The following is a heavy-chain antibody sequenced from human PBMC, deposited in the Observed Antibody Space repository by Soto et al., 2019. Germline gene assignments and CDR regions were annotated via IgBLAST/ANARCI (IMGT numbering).Heavy chain of an antibody. J-gene: IGHJ3*02. Sequence: SETLSLTCTVSGGSISNGGYYWSWIRQHPGKGLEWIGYIYYSGSTYYNPSLKSRVTISVDTSKNQFSLKLTSVTAADTAVYYCASRRRIRGVIISAFDIWGQGTMVTVSS. CDR1: GGSISNGGYY. D-gene: IGHD3-10*01. CDR3: ASRRRIRGVIISAFDI. CDR2: IYYSGST. V-gene: IGHV4-31*03.